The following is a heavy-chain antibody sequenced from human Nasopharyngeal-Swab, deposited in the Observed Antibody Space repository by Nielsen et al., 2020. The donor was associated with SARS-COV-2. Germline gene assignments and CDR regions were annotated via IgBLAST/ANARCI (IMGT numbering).Heavy chain of an antibody. CDR1: GYTFTSYA. CDR3: ARERELQSNQYYYYMDV. J-gene: IGHJ6*03. Sequence: ASVKVSCKASGYTFTSYAMHWVRQAPGQRLEWMGWINAGNGNTKYSQKFQGRVTITRDTSASTVYMELSSLRPEDTAVYYCARERELQSNQYYYYMDVWGKGTTVAVSS. V-gene: IGHV1-3*01. D-gene: IGHD1-14*01. CDR2: INAGNGNT.